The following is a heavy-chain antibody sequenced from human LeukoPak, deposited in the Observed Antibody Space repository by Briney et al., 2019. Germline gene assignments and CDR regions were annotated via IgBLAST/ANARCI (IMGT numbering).Heavy chain of an antibody. CDR1: GYTFTNSY. J-gene: IGHJ3*02. CDR2: INPDGGNT. D-gene: IGHD5-24*01. CDR3: ARIRDGYNDAYDI. V-gene: IGHV1-46*01. Sequence: ASVKVSCKASGYTFTNSYIHWVRQAPGQVLEWMGLINPDGGNTKYAQNFQGRVTLTRDTSTSTVYMELSSLRSEDTAIYYCARIRDGYNDAYDIWGQGTVVTVPS.